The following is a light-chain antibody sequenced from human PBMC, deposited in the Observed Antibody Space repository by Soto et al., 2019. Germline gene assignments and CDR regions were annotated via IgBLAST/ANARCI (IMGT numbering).Light chain of an antibody. CDR1: RTIDTY. CDR3: QQYDAWPPDT. J-gene: IGKJ4*01. Sequence: IVMTQSPAFVSASLGERVTLSCRASRTIDTYLAWFQHRLGQPPRLLIFGASVRAPGVPPRFSGGGSGTEFTLTINSLRSEDFAVYFCQQYDAWPPDTFGGGTTVEI. V-gene: IGKV3-15*01. CDR2: GAS.